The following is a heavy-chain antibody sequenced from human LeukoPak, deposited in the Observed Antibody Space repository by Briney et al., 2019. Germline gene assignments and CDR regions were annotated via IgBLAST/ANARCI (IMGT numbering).Heavy chain of an antibody. Sequence: PGGSLRLSCAASGFTFDDYGMSWVRQAPGKGLEWVSGINWNGGSTGYADSVKGRFTISRDNAKNSLYLQMNSLRAEDTALYYCARAHYGDYVVSDDAFDIWGQGTMVTVSS. CDR3: ARAHYGDYVVSDDAFDI. CDR2: INWNGGST. V-gene: IGHV3-20*04. CDR1: GFTFDDYG. D-gene: IGHD4-17*01. J-gene: IGHJ3*02.